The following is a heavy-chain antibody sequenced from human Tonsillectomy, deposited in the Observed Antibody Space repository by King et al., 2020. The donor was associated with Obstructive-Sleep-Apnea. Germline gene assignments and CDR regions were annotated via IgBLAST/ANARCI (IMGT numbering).Heavy chain of an antibody. J-gene: IGHJ3*02. CDR2: IYYSGST. Sequence: QLQESGPGLVKPSETLSLTCTVSGGSISSYYWSWIRQPPGKGLEWVGYIYYSGSTNYNPSLKSRVTISVDTAKNQFSLKLSSVTAADTAVYYCARRGDGYNYDAFDIWGQGTMVTVSS. V-gene: IGHV4-59*08. CDR1: GGSISSYY. D-gene: IGHD5-24*01. CDR3: ARRGDGYNYDAFDI.